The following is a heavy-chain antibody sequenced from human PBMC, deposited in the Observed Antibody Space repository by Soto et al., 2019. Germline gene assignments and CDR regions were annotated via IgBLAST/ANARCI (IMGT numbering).Heavy chain of an antibody. CDR2: TKNKAQRYTI. CDR1: GFTFSDHY. V-gene: IGHV3-72*01. D-gene: IGHD1-26*01. CDR3: ARSESGNPEN. J-gene: IGHJ4*02. Sequence: EVQLVESGGGLVQPGGSLRLSCGVSGFTFSDHYIDWVRQAPGKGLEWVARTKNKAQRYTIGYSASVKGRFTSSRDDSETSVDLQTYSRTTGGAAVDDCARSESGNPENWGQGTRVTVSS.